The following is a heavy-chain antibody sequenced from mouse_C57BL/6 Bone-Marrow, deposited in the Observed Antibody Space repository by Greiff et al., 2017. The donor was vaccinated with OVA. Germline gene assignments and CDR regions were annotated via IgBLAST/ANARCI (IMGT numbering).Heavy chain of an antibody. CDR3: ARTDYIKEARAMDY. Sequence: QVQLQQSGAELVRPGASVKLSCKASGYTFTSSGISWVKQRPGQGLEWIGEIYPRSGNTYYNEKFKGKATLTADKSSSTAYMELRSLTSEDSAVYFCARTDYIKEARAMDYWGKGTSVTVSS. V-gene: IGHV1-81*01. CDR2: IYPRSGNT. J-gene: IGHJ4*01. CDR1: GYTFTSSG. D-gene: IGHD2-5*01.